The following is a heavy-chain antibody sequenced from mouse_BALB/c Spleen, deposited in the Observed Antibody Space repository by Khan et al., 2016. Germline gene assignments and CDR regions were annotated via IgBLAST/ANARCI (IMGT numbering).Heavy chain of an antibody. CDR1: AFNIKDTF. CDR2: IDPANGNT. Sequence: VQLKQSGAELVKPGASVKLSCTASAFNIKDTFMHWVKQRPEQGLEWIGRIDPANGNTKSDPKFQGRATITADTSSHTAYLQLSSLTSEDTAVYYCARRGPIYYYGSSYGYWGQGTTLTVSS. J-gene: IGHJ2*01. CDR3: ARRGPIYYYGSSYGY. V-gene: IGHV14-3*02. D-gene: IGHD1-1*01.